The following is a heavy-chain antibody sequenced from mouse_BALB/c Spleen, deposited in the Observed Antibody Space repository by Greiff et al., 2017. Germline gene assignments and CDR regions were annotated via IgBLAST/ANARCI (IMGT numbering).Heavy chain of an antibody. CDR2: ISYSGST. V-gene: IGHV3-8*02. CDR3: ARSPFYYGSSYWYFDV. J-gene: IGHJ1*01. Sequence: DVHLVESGPSLVKPSQTLSLTCSVTGDSITSGYWNWIRKFPGNKLEYMGYISYSGSTYYNPSLKSRISITRDTSKNQYYLQLNSVTTEDTATYYCARSPFYYGSSYWYFDVWGAGTTVTVSS. D-gene: IGHD1-1*01. CDR1: GDSITSGY.